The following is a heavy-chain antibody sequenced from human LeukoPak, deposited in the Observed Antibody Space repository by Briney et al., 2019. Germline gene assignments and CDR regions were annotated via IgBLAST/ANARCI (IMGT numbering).Heavy chain of an antibody. CDR2: IKQDGSEK. J-gene: IGHJ4*02. Sequence: PGGSLRLSCAASGFTFSSYWMSWVRQAPGKGLEWVANIKQDGSEKYYVDSVKGRFTISRDNDKNSLYLQMNSLRAEDTAAYYCARVRLGGYYYYFDYWGQGTLVTVSS. V-gene: IGHV3-7*01. CDR3: ARVRLGGYYYYFDY. D-gene: IGHD3-3*01. CDR1: GFTFSSYW.